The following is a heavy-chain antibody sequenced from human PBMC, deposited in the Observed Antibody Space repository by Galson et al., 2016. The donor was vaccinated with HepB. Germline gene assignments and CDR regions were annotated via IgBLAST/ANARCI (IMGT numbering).Heavy chain of an antibody. D-gene: IGHD6-19*01. J-gene: IGHJ6*02. CDR3: ARDLEVVAGHGMGV. CDR1: GGTFMNYA. Sequence: SVKVSCKASGGTFMNYAINWVRQAPGQGLEWMGRMIPAFGTANYAQKFQGRITITADEPTITVYMELSSLGSEDTAVYYCARDLEVVAGHGMGVWGQGTTVTVSS. V-gene: IGHV1-69*13. CDR2: MIPAFGTA.